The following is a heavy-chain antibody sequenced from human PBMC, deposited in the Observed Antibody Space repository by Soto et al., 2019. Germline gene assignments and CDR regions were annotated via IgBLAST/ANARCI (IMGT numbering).Heavy chain of an antibody. D-gene: IGHD2-8*02. J-gene: IGHJ4*02. CDR3: AKGPTGGVHY. V-gene: IGHV3-30*18. CDR1: GFTFSSYG. Sequence: PGGSLRLSCAASGFTFSSYGMHWVRQAPGKGQEWVAVISYDGSNKYYADSVKGRFTISRDNSKNTLYLQMNSLRAEDTAVYYCAKGPTGGVHYWGQGTLVTVSS. CDR2: ISYDGSNK.